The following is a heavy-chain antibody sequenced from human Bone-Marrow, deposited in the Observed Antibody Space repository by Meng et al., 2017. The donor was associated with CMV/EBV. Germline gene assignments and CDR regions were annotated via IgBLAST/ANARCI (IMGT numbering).Heavy chain of an antibody. V-gene: IGHV3-15*01. Sequence: GGSLRLSCAASGFSINNYWMSWARQAPGKGLEWGGRIKSKTDGGTTDYAAPVKGRLTISRDDSKNTLYLQMNSLKTEDTAVYYCTTHSYPEWELLSYYYYGMDVWGQGTTVTVSS. J-gene: IGHJ6*02. D-gene: IGHD1-26*01. CDR1: GFSINNYW. CDR3: TTHSYPEWELLSYYYYGMDV. CDR2: IKSKTDGGTT.